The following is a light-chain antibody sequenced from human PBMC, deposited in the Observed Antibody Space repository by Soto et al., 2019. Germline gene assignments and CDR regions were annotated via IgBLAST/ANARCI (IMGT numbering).Light chain of an antibody. V-gene: IGLV2-14*01. CDR2: EVS. CDR1: SSDVGAYNY. CDR3: SSYTSSSTYV. J-gene: IGLJ1*01. Sequence: QSALTQPASVSGSPGQSITISCTGTSSDVGAYNYVSWYQQHPGKAPKLMIYEVSNRPSGVSDRFSGSKSGNTASLTISGLQAGDEADYYCSSYTSSSTYVFGTGTKLTVL.